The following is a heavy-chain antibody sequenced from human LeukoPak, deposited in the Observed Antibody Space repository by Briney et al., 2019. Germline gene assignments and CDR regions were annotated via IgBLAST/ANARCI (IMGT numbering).Heavy chain of an antibody. V-gene: IGHV1-2*02. D-gene: IGHD1-1*01. Sequence: ASVTVSCTASGYTFTSYYMHGVRQAPGQGLEGMGWISPNSGGTNYAQKFHGRVTMTTDTSISTAYMELSRLRSDDTAVYYCAREGVDWNHSVYYFDYWGQGTLVTVSS. CDR3: AREGVDWNHSVYYFDY. CDR2: ISPNSGGT. J-gene: IGHJ4*02. CDR1: GYTFTSYY.